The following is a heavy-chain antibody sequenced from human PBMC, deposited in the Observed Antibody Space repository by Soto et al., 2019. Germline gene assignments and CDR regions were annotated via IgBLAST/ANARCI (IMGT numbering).Heavy chain of an antibody. V-gene: IGHV1-69*13. CDR2: IIPIFGTA. CDR1: GGTFSSYA. J-gene: IGHJ6*02. D-gene: IGHD6-13*01. Sequence: SVKVSCKASGGTFSSYAISWVRQAPGQGLEWMGGIIPIFGTANYAQKFQGRVTITADESTSTAYMELSSLRSEDTAVYYCARPNLYSSSWYAYYYYGMDVWGQGTTVTVSS. CDR3: ARPNLYSSSWYAYYYYGMDV.